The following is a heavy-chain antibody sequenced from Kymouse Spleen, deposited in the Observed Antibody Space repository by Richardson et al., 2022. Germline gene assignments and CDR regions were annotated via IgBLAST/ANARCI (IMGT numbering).Heavy chain of an antibody. CDR3: ARPEYSSSSFDY. V-gene: IGHV4-39*01. CDR1: GGSISSSSYY. D-gene: IGHD6-6*01. J-gene: IGHJ4*02. Sequence: QLQLQESGPGLVKPSETLSLTCTVSGGSISSSSYYWGWIRQPPGKGLEWIGSIYYSGSTYYNPSLKSRVTISVDTSKNQFSLKLSSVTAADTAVYYCARPEYSSSSFDYWGQGTLVTVSS. CDR2: IYYSGST.